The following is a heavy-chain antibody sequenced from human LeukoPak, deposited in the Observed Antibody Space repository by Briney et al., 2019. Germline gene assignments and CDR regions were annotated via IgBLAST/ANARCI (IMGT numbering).Heavy chain of an antibody. J-gene: IGHJ4*02. CDR1: GFTFSSYE. Sequence: GGSLRLSCAASGFTFSSYEMNWVRQAPGKGLEWVSYITKSGSTIYYADSVKGRFTISRDNSKNTLYLQMNSLRAEDTAVYYCARGGDIVVVPAVLYFDYWGQGTLVTVSS. CDR3: ARGGDIVVVPAVLYFDY. CDR2: ITKSGSTI. D-gene: IGHD2-2*01. V-gene: IGHV3-48*03.